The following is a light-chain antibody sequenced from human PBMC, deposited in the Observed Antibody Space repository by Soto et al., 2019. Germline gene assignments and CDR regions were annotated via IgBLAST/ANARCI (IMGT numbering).Light chain of an antibody. CDR2: EVS. V-gene: IGLV2-8*01. Sequence: QSALTQPPSASGSPGQSVTISCTGTSSDVGGYNYVSWYQQHPGKAPRLMIYEVSKRPAGGPDSFSGSKSGNPASLTVSGLQAEDEADSYRSSYASSNNVVFGGGTQLTVL. J-gene: IGLJ2*01. CDR1: SSDVGGYNY. CDR3: SSYASSNNVV.